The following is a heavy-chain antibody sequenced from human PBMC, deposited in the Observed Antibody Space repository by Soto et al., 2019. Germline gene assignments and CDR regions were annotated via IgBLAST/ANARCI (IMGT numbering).Heavy chain of an antibody. CDR3: ARDLWGYCGTDCYPLDV. D-gene: IGHD2-21*02. Sequence: SETLSLTCTVSGGSISRYYWSWIRQPPGKGLEWIGYMYNTGRTVYNPSFKSRVTISVDTTKNQLSLQLDSVTAADTAVYYCARDLWGYCGTDCYPLDVWGQGTTVTVSS. J-gene: IGHJ6*02. CDR2: MYNTGRT. V-gene: IGHV4-59*01. CDR1: GGSISRYY.